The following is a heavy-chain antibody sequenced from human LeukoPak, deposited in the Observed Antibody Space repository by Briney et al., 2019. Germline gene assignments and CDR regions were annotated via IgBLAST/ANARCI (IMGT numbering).Heavy chain of an antibody. V-gene: IGHV3-53*01. D-gene: IGHD3-16*01. CDR3: LYGGYFRH. J-gene: IGHJ1*01. Sequence: PGGSLRLSCTVSGFTVSSNSMSWVRQAPGKGLEWVSFIYSDNTHYSDSVKGRFTISRDNSKNTLYLQMNSLRAEDTAVYFCLYGGYFRHWGQGTLVTVSS. CDR2: IYSDNT. CDR1: GFTVSSNS.